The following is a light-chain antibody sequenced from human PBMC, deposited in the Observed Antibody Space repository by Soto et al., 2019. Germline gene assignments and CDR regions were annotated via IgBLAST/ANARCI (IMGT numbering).Light chain of an antibody. CDR1: QSVNIY. V-gene: IGKV3D-15*01. J-gene: IGKJ4*01. CDR3: QQYDDWLRLT. CDR2: GAS. Sequence: EIVMTQSPATLSVSPGERATLSCRASQSVNIYLAWYQQQPGQAPRLLIFGASSRATGIPARFSGSGSGTEFNLTISSLQSEDFAVYFCQQYDDWLRLTFGEGTKVEIK.